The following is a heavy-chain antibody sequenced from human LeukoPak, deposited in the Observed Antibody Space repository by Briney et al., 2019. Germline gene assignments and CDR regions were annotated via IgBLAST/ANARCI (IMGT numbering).Heavy chain of an antibody. CDR1: GFTVSSYA. CDR3: ARAGRFGESFRDYYYYMDL. CDR2: ISSSTSTI. V-gene: IGHV3-48*01. Sequence: PGGSLRLSCAASGFTVSSYAMHWVRQAPGKGLEWVAYISSSTSTIHYADSVKGRFTISRDNAKNSLYLQMNSLRAEDTAMYYCARAGRFGESFRDYYYYMDLWGKGTTVTVSS. D-gene: IGHD3-10*01. J-gene: IGHJ6*03.